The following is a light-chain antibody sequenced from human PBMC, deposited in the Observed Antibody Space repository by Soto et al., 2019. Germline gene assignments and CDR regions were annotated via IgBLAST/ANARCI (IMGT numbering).Light chain of an antibody. Sequence: EIVMTQSPATLSVSPGERATLSFRASQSVSNNLAWYQKKPGQAPRLLIYGASTRATGIPARFSGSGSGTDFTLTISSLQSEDFAFYYCQQYNNWWTFGQGTRVDI. V-gene: IGKV3-15*01. CDR2: GAS. J-gene: IGKJ1*01. CDR3: QQYNNWWT. CDR1: QSVSNN.